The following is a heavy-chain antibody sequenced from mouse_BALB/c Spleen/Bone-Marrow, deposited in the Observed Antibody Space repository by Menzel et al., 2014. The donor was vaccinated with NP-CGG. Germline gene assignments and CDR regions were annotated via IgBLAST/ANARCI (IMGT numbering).Heavy chain of an antibody. CDR2: ISSGGTYT. CDR1: GFTFSNYG. J-gene: IGHJ2*01. V-gene: IGHV5-6*02. CDR3: ARRRDYDYFDY. Sequence: EVKLMESGGDLVKPGGSLKLSCAASGFTFSNYGMSWVRQIPDKRLEWVATISSGGTYTFYPDSVKGRFTISRDNTKNTLTLQMTSLKSEDTAMYYCARRRDYDYFDYWGQGTTLTASS. D-gene: IGHD2-4*01.